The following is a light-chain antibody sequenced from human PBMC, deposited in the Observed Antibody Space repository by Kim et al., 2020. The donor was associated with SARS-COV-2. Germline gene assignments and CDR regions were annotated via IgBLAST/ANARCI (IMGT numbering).Light chain of an antibody. CDR1: SIGRES. V-gene: IGLV3-21*04. CDR3: QVWHSASDQYV. CDR2: YNS. Sequence: PGGTASIDCGGDSIGRESVHWYRQRQGQAPVLVIYYNSDRPSGISERFSGSNFGNTATLTISRVEAGDEADYFCQVWHSASDQYVFGTGTKVTVL. J-gene: IGLJ1*01.